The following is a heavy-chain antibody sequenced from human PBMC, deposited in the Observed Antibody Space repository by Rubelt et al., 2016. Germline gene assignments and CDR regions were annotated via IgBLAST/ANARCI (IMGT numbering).Heavy chain of an antibody. V-gene: IGHV3-30*18. J-gene: IGHJ4*02. CDR1: GFTFSSYS. CDR3: AKEPGVSSGWPL. D-gene: IGHD6-19*01. CDR2: ISYDGSNK. Sequence: VQLVESGGGLVQPGGSLRLSCAASGFTFSSYSMNWVRQAPGKGLEWVAVISYDGSNKYYADSVKGRFTIARDNSKNTLYLQMNSRGAEDTAVYYWAKEPGVSSGWPLWGQGTLVTVSS.